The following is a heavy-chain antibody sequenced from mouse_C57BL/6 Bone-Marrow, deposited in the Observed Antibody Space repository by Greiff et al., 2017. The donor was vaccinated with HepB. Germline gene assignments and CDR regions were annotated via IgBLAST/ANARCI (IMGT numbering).Heavy chain of an antibody. Sequence: QVQLQQPGAELVMPGASVKLSCKASGYTFTSYWMHWVKQRPGQGLEWIGEIDPSDSYTNYNKKFKGKSTLTVDKSSSTAYMQLSGLTSEDSAVYYCARDGSYAMDYWGQGTSVTVSS. CDR3: ARDGSYAMDY. D-gene: IGHD2-3*01. J-gene: IGHJ4*01. CDR2: IDPSDSYT. V-gene: IGHV1-69*01. CDR1: GYTFTSYW.